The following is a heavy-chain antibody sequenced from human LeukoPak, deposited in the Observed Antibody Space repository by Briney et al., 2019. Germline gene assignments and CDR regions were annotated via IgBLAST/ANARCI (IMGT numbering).Heavy chain of an antibody. CDR1: GGSISSYY. J-gene: IGHJ4*02. V-gene: IGHV4-59*12. D-gene: IGHD3-10*01. CDR2: IYYSGST. Sequence: SSETLSLTCTVSGGSISSYYWSWIRQPPGKGLEWIGYIYYSGSTNYNPSLKSRVTISVDTSKNQFSLKLSSMTAADTAVYYCARGPNYYGSGIPEKYWGQGTLVTVSS. CDR3: ARGPNYYGSGIPEKY.